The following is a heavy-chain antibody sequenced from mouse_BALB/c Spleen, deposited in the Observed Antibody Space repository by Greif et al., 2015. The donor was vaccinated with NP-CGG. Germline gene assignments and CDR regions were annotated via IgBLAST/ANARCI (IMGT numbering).Heavy chain of an antibody. J-gene: IGHJ4*01. D-gene: IGHD4-1*01. CDR1: GYTFTDYY. Sequence: QLVESGPELVKPGASVKISCKASGYTFTDYYINWVKQKPGQGLEWIGWIYPGSGNTKYNEKFKGKATLTVDTSSSTAYMQLSGLTSEDTAVYFCARRTGTEAMDYWGQGTSVTVSS. CDR3: ARRTGTEAMDY. V-gene: IGHV1-84*02. CDR2: IYPGSGNT.